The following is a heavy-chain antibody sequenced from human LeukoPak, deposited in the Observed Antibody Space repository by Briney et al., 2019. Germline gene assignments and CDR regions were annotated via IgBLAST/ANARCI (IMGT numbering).Heavy chain of an antibody. V-gene: IGHV1-46*01. CDR3: ARAGHCSGGSCYQTVFDY. CDR2: INPSGGST. D-gene: IGHD2-15*01. CDR1: GYTFTSYY. Sequence: ASVKVSCKASGYTFTSYYMHWVRQAPGQGLEWMGIINPSGGSTSYAQKFQGRVTMTRDTSTSTVYMELSSLRSEDTAVYYCARAGHCSGGSCYQTVFDYWGQGTLVTVSS. J-gene: IGHJ4*02.